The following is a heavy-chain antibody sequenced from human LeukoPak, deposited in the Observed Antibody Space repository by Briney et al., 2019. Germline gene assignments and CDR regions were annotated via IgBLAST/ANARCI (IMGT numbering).Heavy chain of an antibody. V-gene: IGHV3-30*04. J-gene: IGHJ3*02. CDR1: GFTFSSYA. Sequence: GGFLRLSCAASGFTFSSYAMHWVRQAPGKGLEWVAVISYDGSNKYYADSVKGRFTISRDNSKNTLYLQMNSLRAEDTAVYYCAREYCSSTSCYDDAFDIWGQGTMVTVSS. CDR2: ISYDGSNK. CDR3: AREYCSSTSCYDDAFDI. D-gene: IGHD2-2*01.